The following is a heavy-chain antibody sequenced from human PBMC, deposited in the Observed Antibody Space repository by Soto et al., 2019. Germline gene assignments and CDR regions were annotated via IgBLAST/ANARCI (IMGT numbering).Heavy chain of an antibody. CDR2: IIPIFGTA. Sequence: QVQLVQSGAEVKKPGSSVKVSCKASGGTFSSYAISWVRQAPGQGLEWMGGIIPIFGTANYAQKFQGRVRITGDESTSTAYMELSSPRSEDTAVYYCARVGGERASINWFDPWGQGTLVTVSS. CDR3: ARVGGERASINWFDP. D-gene: IGHD3-16*01. V-gene: IGHV1-69*12. CDR1: GGTFSSYA. J-gene: IGHJ5*02.